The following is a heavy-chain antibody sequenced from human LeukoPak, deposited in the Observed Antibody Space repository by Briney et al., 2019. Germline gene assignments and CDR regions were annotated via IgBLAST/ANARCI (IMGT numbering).Heavy chain of an antibody. J-gene: IGHJ4*02. Sequence: GGSLRLSCAASGFTSSNYGMHWVRQAPGKGLEWVAGVSYDGSKEYYADSVKGRFTISRDNSKNTLYLQMNSLRAEDTTVYYCAKEGSKADFDYWGQGTLVTVFS. CDR3: AKEGSKADFDY. V-gene: IGHV3-30*18. D-gene: IGHD3-10*01. CDR2: VSYDGSKE. CDR1: GFTSSNYG.